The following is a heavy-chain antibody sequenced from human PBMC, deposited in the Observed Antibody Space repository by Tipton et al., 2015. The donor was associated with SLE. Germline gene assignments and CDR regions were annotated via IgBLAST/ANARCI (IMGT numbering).Heavy chain of an antibody. V-gene: IGHV3-66*01. J-gene: IGHJ6*02. CDR3: ARSASSSYYYGIHNYYAMDA. CDR1: GFNVINNY. CDR2: IYSGGTT. D-gene: IGHD3-22*01. Sequence: VQLVQSGGGLVQPGGSLRLSCAASGFNVINNYMNWVRQAPGKGLQWVSHIYSGGTTFYADSVKGRFTITRDTSNNMLYLQMNSLRAEDTAVYYCARSASSSYYYGIHNYYAMDAWGQGTMVTVSS.